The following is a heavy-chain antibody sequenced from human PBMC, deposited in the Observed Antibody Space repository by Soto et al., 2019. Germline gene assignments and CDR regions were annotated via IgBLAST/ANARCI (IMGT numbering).Heavy chain of an antibody. V-gene: IGHV3-74*03. Sequence: EVQLVESGGGLVQPGGSLRLSSAPSGLTFRTYWVIWGRQAPGKGLVWVSRVYNDGDSTLHAASVTGRFTISRDNAKNTVYLQMSDLRVEDTAMYYCEVRPGYSTRGDYWGRGTLVTVSS. CDR3: EVRPGYSTRGDY. J-gene: IGHJ4*02. CDR1: GLTFRTYW. CDR2: VYNDGDST. D-gene: IGHD2-15*01.